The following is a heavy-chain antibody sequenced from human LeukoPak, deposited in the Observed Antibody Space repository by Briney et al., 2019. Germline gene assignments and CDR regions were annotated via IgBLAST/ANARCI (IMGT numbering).Heavy chain of an antibody. V-gene: IGHV5-51*01. CDR1: GYSFTSYW. D-gene: IGHD1-26*01. Sequence: GESLKISCKGSGYSFTSYWIGWVRQMLGKGLEWMGIIYPGDSDTRYSPSFQGQVTISADKSINTAYLQWRSLKASDTAMYYCARSDSGSYFFFDYWGQGTLVTVSS. CDR3: ARSDSGSYFFFDY. J-gene: IGHJ4*02. CDR2: IYPGDSDT.